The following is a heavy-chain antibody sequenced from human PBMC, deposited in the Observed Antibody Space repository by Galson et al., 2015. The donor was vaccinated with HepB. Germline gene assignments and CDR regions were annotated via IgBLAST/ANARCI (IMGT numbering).Heavy chain of an antibody. V-gene: IGHV3-23*01. CDR3: AKDLPYSISWYGYFDY. D-gene: IGHD6-13*01. Sequence: SLRLSCAASGFSLTNYAMSWVRQAPGKGLEWVSGISGSGTSTWYADSVKGRFTISRDKSKNTLYMQMNSLRAEDTAVYYCAKDLPYSISWYGYFDYWGQGALVTVSS. CDR2: ISGSGTST. J-gene: IGHJ4*02. CDR1: GFSLTNYA.